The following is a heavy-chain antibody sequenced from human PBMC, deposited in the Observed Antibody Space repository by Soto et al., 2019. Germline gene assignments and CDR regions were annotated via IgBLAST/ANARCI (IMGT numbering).Heavy chain of an antibody. V-gene: IGHV3-30*18. CDR2: MSNDGSNK. CDR3: AKGSSSVYYYYYGIDV. CDR1: GFTFSGYG. J-gene: IGHJ6*02. D-gene: IGHD6-6*01. Sequence: PGGSLRLSCVASGFTFSGYGMHWVRQAPGKGLEWVAVMSNDGSNKYYADFVKGRFTISRDNSKNMLYLQMNSLRTEDTAVYYCAKGSSSVYYYYYGIDVWGQGTTVTVSS.